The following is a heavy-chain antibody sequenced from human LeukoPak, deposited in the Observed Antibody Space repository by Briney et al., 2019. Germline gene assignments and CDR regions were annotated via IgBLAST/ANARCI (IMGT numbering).Heavy chain of an antibody. CDR1: GGSSTGYY. D-gene: IGHD4-23*01. CDR2: VNDGGST. CDR3: ARGPWSPDYGGNSYWFDP. Sequence: SETLSLTCAVYGGSSTGYYWSWIRQPPGKGLQWIGEVNDGGSTNYNPSLESRVTISVDTSKNQFSLKLSSVTAADTAVYYCARGPWSPDYGGNSYWFDPWGQGTLVTVSS. V-gene: IGHV4-34*01. J-gene: IGHJ5*02.